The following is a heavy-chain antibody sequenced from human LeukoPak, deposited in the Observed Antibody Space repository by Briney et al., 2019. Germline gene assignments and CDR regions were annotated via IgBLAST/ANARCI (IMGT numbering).Heavy chain of an antibody. D-gene: IGHD5-24*01. CDR3: ARVSNINYPLES. J-gene: IGHJ4*02. CDR2: IFSGGTI. Sequence: GGSLRLSCAASGFTVSSDYMSWVRQAPGKGLEWVSVIFSGGTIYYADSVKGRFTISRDHSKNTLYLQMNSLRAEDTAVYYCARVSNINYPLESWGQGTLVTVSS. CDR1: GFTVSSDY. V-gene: IGHV3-53*01.